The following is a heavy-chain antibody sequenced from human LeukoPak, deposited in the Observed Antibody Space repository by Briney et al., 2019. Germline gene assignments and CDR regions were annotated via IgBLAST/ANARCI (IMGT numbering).Heavy chain of an antibody. CDR1: GFTFNRHW. CDR2: IKQDGSEK. V-gene: IGHV3-7*05. J-gene: IGHJ4*02. CDR3: ARVRAYDDYGDYFDY. Sequence: PGGSLRLSCAASGFTFNRHWMIWVRQAPGKGLEWVANIKQDGSEKHYVGSVKGRFTISRDNAKNSLYLQMTSLRADDSAVYYCARVRAYDDYGDYFDYWGQGSLVTVSS. D-gene: IGHD4-17*01.